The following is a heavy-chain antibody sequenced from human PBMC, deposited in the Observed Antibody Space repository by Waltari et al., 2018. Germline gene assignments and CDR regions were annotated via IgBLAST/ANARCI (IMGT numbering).Heavy chain of an antibody. CDR1: GFTFSSYG. CDR2: IRYDGSNK. V-gene: IGHV3-30*02. D-gene: IGHD6-19*01. Sequence: QVQLVESGGGVVQPGGSLRLSCAASGFTFSSYGMHWVRQAPGKGLEWVAFIRYDGSNKYYADSVKVRFTISRDNSKNTLYLQMNSLRAEDTAVYYCAKDRSSGWSRHAFDIWGQGTMVTVSS. CDR3: AKDRSSGWSRHAFDI. J-gene: IGHJ3*02.